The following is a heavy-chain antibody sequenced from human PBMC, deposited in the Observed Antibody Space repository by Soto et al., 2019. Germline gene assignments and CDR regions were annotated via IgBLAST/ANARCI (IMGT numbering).Heavy chain of an antibody. D-gene: IGHD2-2*01. V-gene: IGHV3-23*01. CDR1: GFTFSSYA. J-gene: IGHJ5*02. Sequence: EVQLLESGGGLVQPGGSLRLSCAASGFTFSSYAMSWVRQAPGKGLEWVSAISGSGGSTYYAASVKGRFTNSRDNSKNTLYLEMSRLTAEDTAVYYCAKDYRIVVVPAAGDWFDPWGQGTLVTVSS. CDR2: ISGSGGST. CDR3: AKDYRIVVVPAAGDWFDP.